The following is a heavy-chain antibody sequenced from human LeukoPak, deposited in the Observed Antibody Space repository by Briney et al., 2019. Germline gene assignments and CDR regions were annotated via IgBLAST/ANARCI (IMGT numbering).Heavy chain of an antibody. CDR2: IYSTGST. CDR1: GGSINNYY. D-gene: IGHD4-17*01. V-gene: IGHV4-4*07. CDR3: ARAPGTTFDY. J-gene: IGHJ4*01. Sequence: SETLSLTCTVSGGSINNYYWSWIRQPAGKGLEWIGRIYSTGSTNYNPSLKSRVTISVDTSKNQFSLKLTSVTAADTAVYYCARAPGTTFDYWGHGNMVTVSS.